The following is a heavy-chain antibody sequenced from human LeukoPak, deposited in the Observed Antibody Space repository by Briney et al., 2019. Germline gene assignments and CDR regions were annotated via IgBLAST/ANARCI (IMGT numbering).Heavy chain of an antibody. Sequence: GGSLRLSCAASGFTFVSYAMNWVRQAPGKGLEWVSIISGGGGTTYYADSVKGRFTISRDSSKSTLYLQTNSLRAEDTAVYYCTKVSYVRGIVAADPFDYWGQGTLVTVSS. CDR2: ISGGGGTT. D-gene: IGHD6-13*01. J-gene: IGHJ4*02. V-gene: IGHV3-23*01. CDR1: GFTFVSYA. CDR3: TKVSYVRGIVAADPFDY.